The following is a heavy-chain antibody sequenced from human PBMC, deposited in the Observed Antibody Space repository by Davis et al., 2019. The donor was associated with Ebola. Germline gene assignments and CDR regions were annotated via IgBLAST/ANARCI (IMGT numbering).Heavy chain of an antibody. J-gene: IGHJ2*01. D-gene: IGHD4-23*01. CDR2: INHSGST. CDR1: GGSISSYY. Sequence: MPSETLSLTCTVSGGSISSYYWSWIRQPPGKGLEWIGEINHSGSTNYNPSLKSRVTISVDTSKNQFSLKLSSVTAADTAVYYCARVLRAYGGFDLWGRGTLVTVSS. V-gene: IGHV4-34*01. CDR3: ARVLRAYGGFDL.